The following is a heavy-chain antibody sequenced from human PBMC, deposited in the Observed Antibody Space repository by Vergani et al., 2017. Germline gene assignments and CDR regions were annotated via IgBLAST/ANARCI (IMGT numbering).Heavy chain of an antibody. CDR1: GFSLSTSGMR. CDR3: ARTYCSGGSWYSAYFDY. V-gene: IGHV2-70*04. J-gene: IGHJ4*02. CDR2: IDWDDDK. Sequence: QVTLNESGPALVKPTQTLTLTCTFSGFSLSTSGMRVSWIRQPPGKALEWLARIDWDDDKFYSTSLKTRLTISKDTSTNQVVLTMTNMDPVDTATYYCARTYCSGGSWYSAYFDYWGQGTLVTVSS. D-gene: IGHD2-15*01.